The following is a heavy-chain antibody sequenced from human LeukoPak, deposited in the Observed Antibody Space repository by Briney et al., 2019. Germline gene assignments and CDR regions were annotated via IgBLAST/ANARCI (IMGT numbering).Heavy chain of an antibody. CDR3: AKSDWFDP. J-gene: IGHJ5*02. CDR2: SKYDGSTA. Sequence: GGSLRLSCETSGFTLKNYSMSWLRRAPGKGLEWVSRSKYDGSTAMYAESVKGRFTISRDNARGTLYLQMNSLRVDDTAVYYCAKSDWFDPCGRGILVTVSS. V-gene: IGHV3-74*03. CDR1: GFTLKNYS.